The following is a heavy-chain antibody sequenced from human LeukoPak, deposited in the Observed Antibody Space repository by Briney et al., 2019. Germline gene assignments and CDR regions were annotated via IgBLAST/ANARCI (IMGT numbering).Heavy chain of an antibody. CDR2: IRYDGSNK. Sequence: GGSLRLSRAASGFTFSSYGMHWVRQAPGKGLEWVAFIRYDGSNKYYADSVKGRFTISRDNSKNTLYLQMNSLRAEDAAVYYCAKDFSSSWHAGIDYWGQGTLVTVSS. CDR3: AKDFSSSWHAGIDY. V-gene: IGHV3-30*02. CDR1: GFTFSSYG. D-gene: IGHD6-13*01. J-gene: IGHJ4*02.